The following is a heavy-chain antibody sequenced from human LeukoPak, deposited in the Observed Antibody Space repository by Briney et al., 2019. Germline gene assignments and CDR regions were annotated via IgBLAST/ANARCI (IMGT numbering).Heavy chain of an antibody. CDR3: ARGPATGAFDY. CDR1: GYTFTVYY. CDR2: IDPNSGGT. D-gene: IGHD1-26*01. V-gene: IGHV1-2*02. J-gene: IGHJ4*02. Sequence: ASVKVSCKASGYTFTVYYMHWLRQAPGQGPEWMGFIDPNSGGTQYAQKFQGRVTLSRDTSISTANMELSRLTSDDTAMYYCARGPATGAFDYWGQGALVTVST.